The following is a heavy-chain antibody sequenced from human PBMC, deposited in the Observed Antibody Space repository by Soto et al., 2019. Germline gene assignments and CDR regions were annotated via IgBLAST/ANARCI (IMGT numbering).Heavy chain of an antibody. J-gene: IGHJ5*01. CDR3: AESGLLPLSPRFES. CDR2: ISGTGGST. CDR1: RFTFSSYA. D-gene: IGHD2-15*01. Sequence: PGGSLRLSCAASRFTFSSYAMSWVRQAPGKGLEWVSTISGTGGSTYYTDSVKGRFTVSRDNSKSTLFLQMNGLRAEDTAIYYCAESGLLPLSPRFESWGLGTLVTVSS. V-gene: IGHV3-23*01.